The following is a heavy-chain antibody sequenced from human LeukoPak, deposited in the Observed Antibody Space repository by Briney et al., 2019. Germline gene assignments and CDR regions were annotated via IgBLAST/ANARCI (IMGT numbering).Heavy chain of an antibody. D-gene: IGHD6-19*01. CDR2: IRSKAYGGTT. CDR3: TRDLKWAVAGRPYADNWFDP. V-gene: IGHV3-49*03. Sequence: GGSLRLSCTASGFTFGDYAMSWFRQAPGKGLEWVGFIRSKAYGGTTEYAASVKGRFTISRDDSKSIAYLQMNSLKTEDTAVYYCTRDLKWAVAGRPYADNWFDPWGQGTLVTVSS. J-gene: IGHJ5*02. CDR1: GFTFGDYA.